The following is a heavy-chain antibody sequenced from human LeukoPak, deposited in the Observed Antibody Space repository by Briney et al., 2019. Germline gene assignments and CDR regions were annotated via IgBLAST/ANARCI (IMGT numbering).Heavy chain of an antibody. D-gene: IGHD6-13*01. J-gene: IGHJ4*02. Sequence: VSVKVSCKASGYTFTGYYMHWVRQAPGQGLEWMGWINPNSGGTNYAQKFQGRVTMTRDTSISTAYMELSRLRSDDTAVYYCATDAGQQLVRYTLDYWGQGTLVTVSS. V-gene: IGHV1-2*02. CDR3: ATDAGQQLVRYTLDY. CDR2: INPNSGGT. CDR1: GYTFTGYY.